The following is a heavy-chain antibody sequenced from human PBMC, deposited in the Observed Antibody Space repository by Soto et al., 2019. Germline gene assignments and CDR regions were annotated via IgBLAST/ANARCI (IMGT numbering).Heavy chain of an antibody. J-gene: IGHJ6*02. Sequence: ASVKVSCKASGGTFSSYAISWVRQAPGQGLEWMGGFDPEDGETIYAQKFQGRVTMTEDTSTDTAYMELSSLRSEDTAVYYCATRHYYYGMDVWGQGTTVTVSS. V-gene: IGHV1-24*01. CDR1: GGTFSSYA. CDR3: ATRHYYYGMDV. CDR2: FDPEDGET.